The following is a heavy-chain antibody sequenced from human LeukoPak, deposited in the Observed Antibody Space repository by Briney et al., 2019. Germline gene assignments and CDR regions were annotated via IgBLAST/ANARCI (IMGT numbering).Heavy chain of an antibody. V-gene: IGHV3-21*04. Sequence: GGSLRLSCAASGFTFSSYSMNWVRQAPGKGLEWVSSISSSSSYIYYADSVKGRFTISRDNAKNSLYLQMNSLRAEDTAVYYCARDRGPYSSSRDGVFGYWGQGTLVTVSS. CDR3: ARDRGPYSSSRDGVFGY. CDR2: ISSSSSYI. D-gene: IGHD6-13*01. CDR1: GFTFSSYS. J-gene: IGHJ4*02.